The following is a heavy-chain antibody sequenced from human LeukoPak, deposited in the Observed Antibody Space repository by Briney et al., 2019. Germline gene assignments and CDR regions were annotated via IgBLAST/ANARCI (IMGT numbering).Heavy chain of an antibody. CDR1: GLTFSDYA. CDR2: ITGGGGGT. Sequence: GGSLRLSCAASGLTFSDYAMTWVRQAPGTGLEWVSSITGGGGGTSYGDSVKGPFTVYRDNSKNTLYLQMNSLRAEDTAIYYCAKDPNGDYVGAFDSWGQGTLVTVSS. J-gene: IGHJ3*01. D-gene: IGHD4-17*01. V-gene: IGHV3-23*01. CDR3: AKDPNGDYVGAFDS.